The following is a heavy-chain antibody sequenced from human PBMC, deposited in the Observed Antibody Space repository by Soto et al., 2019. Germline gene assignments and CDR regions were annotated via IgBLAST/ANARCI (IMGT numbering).Heavy chain of an antibody. CDR2: ISGSGGST. CDR3: AKVMEWDSSPSTYAY. V-gene: IGHV3-23*01. J-gene: IGHJ4*02. Sequence: PGGSLRLSCAASGFTFSSYAMSWVRQAPGKGLEWVSAISGSGGSTYYADSVKGRFTISRYNSKNTLNLQMNSLRAEDTAVYSCAKVMEWDSSPSTYAYWGQGTLVTVSS. D-gene: IGHD6-6*01. CDR1: GFTFSSYA.